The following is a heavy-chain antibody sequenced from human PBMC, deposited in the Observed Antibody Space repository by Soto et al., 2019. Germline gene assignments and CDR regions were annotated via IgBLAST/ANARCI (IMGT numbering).Heavy chain of an antibody. D-gene: IGHD2-21*02. CDR1: GFIFSNYE. J-gene: IGHJ5*01. CDR2: ISPTGNKI. CDR3: ARSFPRFTAPDS. Sequence: EVQLVESGGGLVQPGGSLRLSCAASGFIFSNYEMNWVRQAPGKGLQWVSFISPTGNKIYYGESVKGRFTISRDNAKNSVFRQMNRLTAEDTAVYFCARSFPRFTAPDSWGQGTLVTVAS. V-gene: IGHV3-48*03.